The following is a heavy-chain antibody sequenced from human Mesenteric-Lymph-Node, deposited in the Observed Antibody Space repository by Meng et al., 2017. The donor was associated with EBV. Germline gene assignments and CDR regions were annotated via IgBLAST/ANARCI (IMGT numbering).Heavy chain of an antibody. J-gene: IGHJ4*02. D-gene: IGHD6-13*01. CDR2: IYHDGST. Sequence: QGQLQESGPGLVKPSETLSLTCSVSGGSISGYYWSWIRQPPGKGLEWIGDIYHDGSTGYNPSLRSRVSIAVDTSKDQFSLKLSSVTAADTAVYYCARESGQHLLWGQGNLVTVSS. CDR3: ARESGQHLL. CDR1: GGSISGYY. V-gene: IGHV4-59*01.